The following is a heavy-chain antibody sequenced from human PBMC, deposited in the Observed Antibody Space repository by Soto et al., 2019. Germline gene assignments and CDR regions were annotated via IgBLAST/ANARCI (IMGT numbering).Heavy chain of an antibody. D-gene: IGHD3-10*01. Sequence: QVQLQESGPGLVKPSQTLSLTCTVSGGSISSGGYYWSWLRQHPGKGLEWIGYIYYSGSTYYNPSLKSRVTISVYTAKNQFSLKLSSVTAADTAVYYCARVFGFGGMDVWGQGTTVTVSS. V-gene: IGHV4-31*03. CDR1: GGSISSGGYY. CDR3: ARVFGFGGMDV. CDR2: IYYSGST. J-gene: IGHJ6*02.